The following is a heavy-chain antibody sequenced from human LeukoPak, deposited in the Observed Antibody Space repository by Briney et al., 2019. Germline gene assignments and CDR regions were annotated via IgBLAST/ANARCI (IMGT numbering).Heavy chain of an antibody. Sequence: TRGESLKISCKGSGYTFTSHWIGWVRQMPGRGLEWMGIISPGDSDTRYSPSFQGQVTISADKSINTAYLQWSSLKASDTAMYYCAGYIVVVTGNNWFDPWGQGTLVTVSS. CDR3: AGYIVVVTGNNWFDP. V-gene: IGHV5-51*01. CDR1: GYTFTSHW. J-gene: IGHJ5*02. D-gene: IGHD2-21*02. CDR2: ISPGDSDT.